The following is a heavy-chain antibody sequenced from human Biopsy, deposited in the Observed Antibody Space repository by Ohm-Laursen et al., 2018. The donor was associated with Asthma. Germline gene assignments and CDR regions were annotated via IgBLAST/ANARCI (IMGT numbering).Heavy chain of an antibody. CDR1: GGSISVSNW. V-gene: IGHV4-4*02. CDR3: VRQSGYRSGWPKLLFVYYGMDV. Sequence: SETLSLTCDVSGGSISVSNWWSWVRQPPGRGLEWIGQIYHLGNANYNPSLESRVTISLDASKNEFSLRLTYVTAADTAQYYCVRQSGYRSGWPKLLFVYYGMDVWGPGTTVTVSS. J-gene: IGHJ6*02. CDR2: IYHLGNA. D-gene: IGHD6-19*01.